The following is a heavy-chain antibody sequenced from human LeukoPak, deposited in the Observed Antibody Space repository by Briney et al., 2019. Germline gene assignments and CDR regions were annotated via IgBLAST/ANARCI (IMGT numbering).Heavy chain of an antibody. J-gene: IGHJ5*02. D-gene: IGHD1-20*01. CDR3: AREFKQSNWNDGHCFDP. CDR1: GGTFSSYA. Sequence: ASVKVSCKASGGTFSSYAISWVRQAPGQGLEWMGRISPMFDMANYAQKFQGRVTITADTSTSTSYMELSSLRSEDTAIYYCAREFKQSNWNDGHCFDPWGQGTLVTVSS. V-gene: IGHV1-69*04. CDR2: ISPMFDMA.